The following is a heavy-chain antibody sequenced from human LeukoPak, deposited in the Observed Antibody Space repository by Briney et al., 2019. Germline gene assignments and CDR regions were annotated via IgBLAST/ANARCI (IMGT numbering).Heavy chain of an antibody. V-gene: IGHV1-2*02. CDR1: GYTFTGYY. J-gene: IGHJ5*02. Sequence: RASVKVSCKASGYTFTGYYMHWVRQAPGQGLEWMGWINPNSGGTNYAQKFQGRVTMTRDTSISTAYMELSRLRSDDTAVYYCARYLPGSGGFDPWGQGTLVTVSS. CDR2: INPNSGGT. D-gene: IGHD1-14*01. CDR3: ARYLPGSGGFDP.